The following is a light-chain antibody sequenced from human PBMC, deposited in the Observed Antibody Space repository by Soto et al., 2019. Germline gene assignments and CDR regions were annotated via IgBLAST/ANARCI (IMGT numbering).Light chain of an antibody. CDR3: SSYTSINTVI. J-gene: IGLJ2*01. CDR2: EVS. CDR1: SSDVGGYNY. V-gene: IGLV2-14*01. Sequence: QSVLTQPASVSGSPGQSITISCTGTSSDVGGYNYVSWYQQHPGKAPKLMIYEVSNRPSGVSNRFSGSESGNTASLTISGLQAEDEADYYCSSYTSINTVIFGGGTKLTVL.